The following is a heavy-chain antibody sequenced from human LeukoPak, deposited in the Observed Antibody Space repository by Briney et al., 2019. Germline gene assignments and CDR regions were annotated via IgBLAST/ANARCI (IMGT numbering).Heavy chain of an antibody. V-gene: IGHV4-39*01. CDR1: GVHIRISRYF. Sequence: SDTLSLTRTVSGVHIRISRYFGGWVRQPPGKGLEWIGSIYYSGNTYYNPSLKSRVTISVDTSKNQFSLKVSSVTAADAAVYYCARLPTAIATFDWWGQGTLVTVSS. J-gene: IGHJ4*02. CDR2: IYYSGNT. CDR3: ARLPTAIATFDW. D-gene: IGHD5-18*01.